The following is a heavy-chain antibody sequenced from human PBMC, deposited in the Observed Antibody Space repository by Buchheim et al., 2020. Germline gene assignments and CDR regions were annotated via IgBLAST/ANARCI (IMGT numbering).Heavy chain of an antibody. V-gene: IGHV4-61*02. CDR1: GGSITSGRYY. J-gene: IGHJ6*02. Sequence: VQLQESGPGLVKPSQTLSLTCTVSGGSITSGRYYWNWIRQPAGKGLEWIGRTYTSGISNHNPSLTSRVTISEDASKNQFPLKLSSVTAADTAVYYCARDGDYNDYYYYGMDVWGQGTT. CDR3: ARDGDYNDYYYYGMDV. CDR2: TYTSGIS. D-gene: IGHD4-11*01.